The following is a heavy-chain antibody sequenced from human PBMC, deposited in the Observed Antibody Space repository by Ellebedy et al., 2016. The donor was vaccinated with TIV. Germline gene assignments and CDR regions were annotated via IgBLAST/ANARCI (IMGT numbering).Heavy chain of an antibody. Sequence: GESLKISCAASGFTFSNYGMHWVRQAPGKGLEWVAVIWYDGSNKYYADSVKGRFTISRDNSKNTLYPQMNSLRVEDTAVYYCARASTPSYGCFDYWGQGTLVTVSS. CDR1: GFTFSNYG. D-gene: IGHD5-18*01. J-gene: IGHJ4*02. CDR2: IWYDGSNK. CDR3: ARASTPSYGCFDY. V-gene: IGHV3-33*01.